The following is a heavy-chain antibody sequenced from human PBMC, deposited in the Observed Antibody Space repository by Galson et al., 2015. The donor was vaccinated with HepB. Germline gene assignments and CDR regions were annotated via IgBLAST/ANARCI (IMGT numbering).Heavy chain of an antibody. Sequence: TLSLTCTVSGGSISSYYWSWIRQPPGKGLEWIGYIYYSGSTNYNPSLKSRVTISVDTSKNQFSLKLSSVTAADTAVYYCARVRRGIWTFDPWGQGTLVTVSS. D-gene: IGHD3/OR15-3a*01. CDR2: IYYSGST. V-gene: IGHV4-59*01. CDR3: ARVRRGIWTFDP. CDR1: GGSISSYY. J-gene: IGHJ5*02.